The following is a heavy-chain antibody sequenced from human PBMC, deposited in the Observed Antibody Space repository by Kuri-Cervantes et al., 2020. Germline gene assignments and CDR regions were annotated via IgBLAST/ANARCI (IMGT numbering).Heavy chain of an antibody. CDR1: GFTFRTYA. CDR2: ISYDGSSK. D-gene: IGHD1-14*01. J-gene: IGHJ2*01. V-gene: IGHV3-30-3*01. Sequence: GGSLRLSCAASGFTFRTYAIHWVRQSPGKGLEWVAVISYDGSSKYYADSVKGRFTISRDNSKNTLYLQMNALRVEDTAVYYCARDRRSELISGVHQWYFDLWGRGTLVTVSS. CDR3: ARDRRSELISGVHQWYFDL.